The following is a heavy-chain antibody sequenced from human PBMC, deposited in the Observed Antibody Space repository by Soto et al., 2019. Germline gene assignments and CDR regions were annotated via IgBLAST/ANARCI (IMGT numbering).Heavy chain of an antibody. V-gene: IGHV1-3*04. CDR2: INTGNGHT. D-gene: IGHD6-19*01. CDR3: ARGRSSGWPSHFYGMDV. CDR1: GYTFTTYA. Sequence: ASVKVSCKTSGYTFTTYAVHWVRRAPGQSLEWMGWINTGNGHTKYSQNFQGRVTITRDTSATTAYMELSSLRSEDTAVYYCARGRSSGWPSHFYGMDVWGQGTTVTVSS. J-gene: IGHJ6*02.